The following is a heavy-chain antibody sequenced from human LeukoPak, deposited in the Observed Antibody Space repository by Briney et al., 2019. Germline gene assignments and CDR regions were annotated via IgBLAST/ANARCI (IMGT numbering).Heavy chain of an antibody. CDR1: GYTFTSYY. CDR3: ARDTYYYDSSGYSYRY. D-gene: IGHD3-22*01. CDR2: INPSGGST. V-gene: IGHV1-46*01. J-gene: IGHJ4*02. Sequence: ASVKVSCKASGYTFTSYYMHWVRQAPGQGLEWMGIINPSGGSTSYAQKFQGRVTMTRDTSTSTVYMELSSLRSEDTAVYYCARDTYYYDSSGYSYRYWGQGTLVTVSS.